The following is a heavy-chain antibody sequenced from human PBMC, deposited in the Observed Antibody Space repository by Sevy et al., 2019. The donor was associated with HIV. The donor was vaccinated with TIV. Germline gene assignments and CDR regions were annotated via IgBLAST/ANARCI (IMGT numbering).Heavy chain of an antibody. CDR1: GYTFTSYG. CDR2: ISAYNGNT. J-gene: IGHJ3*02. D-gene: IGHD3-22*01. Sequence: ASVKVSSKASGYTFTSYGISWVRQAPGQGLEWMGCISAYNGNTNYAQKLQGRVTMTTDTSTSTAYMELRSLRSDDTAVYYCARDVYYDSSGYYPGPSAFDIWGQGTMVTVSS. CDR3: ARDVYYDSSGYYPGPSAFDI. V-gene: IGHV1-18*01.